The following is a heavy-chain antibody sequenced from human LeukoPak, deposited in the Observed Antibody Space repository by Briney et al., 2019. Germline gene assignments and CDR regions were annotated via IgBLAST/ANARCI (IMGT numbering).Heavy chain of an antibody. V-gene: IGHV3-23*01. CDR2: ISGSGGTT. CDR1: GFTFSRYD. J-gene: IGHJ6*03. Sequence: GGSLRLSCAASGFTFSRYDMSWVRQAPGKGLEWVSAISGSGGTTHYADSVKGRFTISRDNSKNTLYLQMNSLRVEDTAVYYCAKPFIVGATGYYYYYMDVWGKGTTVTV. D-gene: IGHD1-26*01. CDR3: AKPFIVGATGYYYYYMDV.